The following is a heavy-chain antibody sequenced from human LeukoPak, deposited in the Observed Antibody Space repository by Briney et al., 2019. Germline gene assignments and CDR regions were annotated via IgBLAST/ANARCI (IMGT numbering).Heavy chain of an antibody. Sequence: GGSLRLSCSASGFTFSSYAMHWVRQAPGKGLEYVSAISSNGGSTYYADSVKGRFTISRDNYKNTLYLKMSSLRAEDTAVYYCVKDKGGAFDYWGQGRMVIVSS. J-gene: IGHJ4*02. CDR1: GFTFSSYA. D-gene: IGHD1-26*01. CDR3: VKDKGGAFDY. CDR2: ISSNGGST. V-gene: IGHV3-64D*06.